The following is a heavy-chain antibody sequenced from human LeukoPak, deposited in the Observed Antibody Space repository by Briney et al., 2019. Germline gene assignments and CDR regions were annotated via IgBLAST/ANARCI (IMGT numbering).Heavy chain of an antibody. D-gene: IGHD6-25*01. Sequence: PSETLSLTCTVSGGSISDYSWSWIRQPPGKGLGWNGNIYYSGSANHNPSLKSRVTISRDTSKNQFSLKLTSVTTADTAVYYCARAGGVKTAALDLDYWGQGTLVTVSS. CDR1: GGSISDYS. V-gene: IGHV4-59*01. CDR2: IYYSGSA. CDR3: ARAGGVKTAALDLDY. J-gene: IGHJ4*02.